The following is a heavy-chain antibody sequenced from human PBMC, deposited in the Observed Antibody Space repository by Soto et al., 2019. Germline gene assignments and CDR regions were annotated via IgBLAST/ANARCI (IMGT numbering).Heavy chain of an antibody. Sequence: EVQLVESGGGLVQPGGSLRLSCAASGFTVSSNYMSWVRQAPGKGLEWVSVIYSGGSTYYADSVKGRLTISRDNSKNTLYLQMNSLRAEDTAVYYCARDPYCSGGSCLTNAYWGQGTLVTVSS. CDR1: GFTVSSNY. D-gene: IGHD2-15*01. J-gene: IGHJ4*02. CDR3: ARDPYCSGGSCLTNAY. CDR2: IYSGGST. V-gene: IGHV3-66*01.